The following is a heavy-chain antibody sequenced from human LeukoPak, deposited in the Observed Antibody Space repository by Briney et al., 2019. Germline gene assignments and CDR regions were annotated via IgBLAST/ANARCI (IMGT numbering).Heavy chain of an antibody. J-gene: IGHJ5*02. Sequence: SVKVSCKASGGTFSSYAISWVRQAPGQGLEWMGRIIPILGIANYAQKFQGRVTITADKSTSTACMELSSLRSEDTAVYYCARGHSSSWYDWFDPWGQGTLVTVSS. V-gene: IGHV1-69*04. CDR2: IIPILGIA. CDR1: GGTFSSYA. D-gene: IGHD6-13*01. CDR3: ARGHSSSWYDWFDP.